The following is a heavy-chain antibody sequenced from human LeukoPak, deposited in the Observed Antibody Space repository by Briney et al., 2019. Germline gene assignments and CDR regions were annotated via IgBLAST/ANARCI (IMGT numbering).Heavy chain of an antibody. D-gene: IGHD3-22*01. Sequence: GGSLRLSCAASGFTFSSYGMHWVRQAPGKGLEWVAVIWYDGSNKYYVDSVKGRFTISRDNSKNTLYLQMNSLRAEDTAVYYCAKALSSGFLLFDYWGQGTLVTVSS. CDR2: IWYDGSNK. CDR1: GFTFSSYG. J-gene: IGHJ4*02. V-gene: IGHV3-33*06. CDR3: AKALSSGFLLFDY.